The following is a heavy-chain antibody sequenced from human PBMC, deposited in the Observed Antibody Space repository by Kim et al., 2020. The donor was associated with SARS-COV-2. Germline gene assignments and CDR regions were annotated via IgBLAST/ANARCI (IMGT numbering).Heavy chain of an antibody. D-gene: IGHD5-18*01. J-gene: IGHJ4*02. Sequence: LKSRGTISVDKSKNQFSLKLSSVTAADTAVYYCAREERGYSYGYSDYFDYWGQGTLVTVSS. V-gene: IGHV4-31*02. CDR3: AREERGYSYGYSDYFDY.